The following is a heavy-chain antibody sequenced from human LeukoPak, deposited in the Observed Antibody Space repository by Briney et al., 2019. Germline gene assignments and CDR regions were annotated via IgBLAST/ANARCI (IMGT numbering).Heavy chain of an antibody. CDR3: ARGESPLTLVRGVTLFDY. J-gene: IGHJ4*02. D-gene: IGHD3-10*01. Sequence: GGSLRLSCAASGFTFSSYAMSWVRQAPGKGLEWVSAISGSGGSTYYADSVKGRFTISRDNSKNTLYLQMNSLRAEDTAVYYCARGESPLTLVRGVTLFDYWGQGTLVTVSS. CDR1: GFTFSSYA. V-gene: IGHV3-23*01. CDR2: ISGSGGST.